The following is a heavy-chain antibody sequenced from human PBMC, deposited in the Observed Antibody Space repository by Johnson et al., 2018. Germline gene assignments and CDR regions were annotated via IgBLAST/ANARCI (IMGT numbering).Heavy chain of an antibody. J-gene: IGHJ4*02. Sequence: EVQLLESGGGVVQPGRSLRLSCAASGFTFSDYWMSWVRQTPKKGLEWVANITKDGTDIYDVDSVEGRFTASRDNAKNSRYLQMNSLRSEDTAVYFCARDSGDRTVDYWGQGILVTVSS. CDR2: ITKDGTDI. CDR3: ARDSGDRTVDY. CDR1: GFTFSDYW. D-gene: IGHD1-1*01. V-gene: IGHV3-7*01.